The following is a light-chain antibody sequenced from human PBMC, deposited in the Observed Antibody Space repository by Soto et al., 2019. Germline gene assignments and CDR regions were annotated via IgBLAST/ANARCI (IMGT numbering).Light chain of an antibody. CDR3: QQSSSVPLT. V-gene: IGKV1-39*01. J-gene: IGKJ4*01. CDR1: QSISSY. CDR2: GAT. Sequence: DIQMTQSPSSLSASVGDRVTITCRAGQSISSYLNWYQQKPGKAPNLLIHGATNSPSGVPSRFSGNGSGTDFTLSISKLQPEDVATYYCQQSSSVPLTFGGGTKVEIK.